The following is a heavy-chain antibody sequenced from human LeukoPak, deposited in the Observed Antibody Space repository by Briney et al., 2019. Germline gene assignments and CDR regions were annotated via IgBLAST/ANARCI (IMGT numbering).Heavy chain of an antibody. J-gene: IGHJ5*02. V-gene: IGHV4-30-2*01. Sequence: SETLSLTCAVSGGSISSGGYSWSWIRQPPGKGLEWIGYIYHSGSTYYNPSLKSRVTISVDRPKNQFSLKLSSVTAADTAVYYCARAICSGTSCANWFDPWGQGTLVTVSS. CDR1: GGSISSGGYS. CDR2: IYHSGST. CDR3: ARAICSGTSCANWFDP. D-gene: IGHD2-2*01.